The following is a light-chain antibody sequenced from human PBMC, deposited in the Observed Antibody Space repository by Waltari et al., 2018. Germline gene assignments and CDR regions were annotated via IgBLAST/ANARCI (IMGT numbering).Light chain of an antibody. Sequence: QSALTQPRSVSGTPGQSVTIPCTGTSSDVGSYNYVSWYQQHPGKAPKLMIYDVTKRPSGVPDRFSGSKSGNTASLTISGLQAEDEADYHCCSFSGTYYVFGTGTEVTVL. CDR1: SSDVGSYNY. J-gene: IGLJ1*01. CDR2: DVT. CDR3: CSFSGTYYV. V-gene: IGLV2-11*01.